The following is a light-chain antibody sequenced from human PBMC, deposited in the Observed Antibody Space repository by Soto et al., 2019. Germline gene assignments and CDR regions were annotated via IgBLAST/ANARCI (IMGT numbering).Light chain of an antibody. Sequence: QSALTQPASVSGSLGQSITISCTGTGSDVGSYKLVSWYQQHPGKAPKLIIFEGINRPSGVSNRFSGSKSDNTASLTISGLQAEDEADYYCCSYVGTWVFGGGPKLTVL. J-gene: IGLJ3*02. CDR1: GSDVGSYKL. V-gene: IGLV2-23*01. CDR3: CSYVGTWV. CDR2: EGI.